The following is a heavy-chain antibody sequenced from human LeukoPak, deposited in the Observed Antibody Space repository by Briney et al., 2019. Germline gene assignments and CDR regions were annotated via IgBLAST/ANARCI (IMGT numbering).Heavy chain of an antibody. D-gene: IGHD6-6*01. CDR3: ARDTSSSFYWFDP. CDR1: GGTFSSYA. V-gene: IGHV1-69*05. J-gene: IGHJ5*02. Sequence: SVKVSCKASGGTFSSYAISWVRQAPGQGLEWMGRIIPIFGTANYAQKFQGRVTITTDESTSTAYMELSSLRPEDTAVYYCARDTSSSFYWFDPWGQGTLVTVSS. CDR2: IIPIFGTA.